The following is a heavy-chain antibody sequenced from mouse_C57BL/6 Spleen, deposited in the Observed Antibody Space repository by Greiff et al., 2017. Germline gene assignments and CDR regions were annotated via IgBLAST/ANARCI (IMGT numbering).Heavy chain of an antibody. CDR1: GFTFSSYG. J-gene: IGHJ2*01. CDR2: ISSGGSYT. CDR3: ASLYSNSYYFDY. V-gene: IGHV5-6*01. Sequence: EVHLVESGGDLVKPGGSLKLSCAASGFTFSSYGMSWVRQTPDKRLEWVATISSGGSYTYYPDSVKGRFTISRDNAKNTLYLQMSSLKSEDTAMYYCASLYSNSYYFDYWGQGTTLTVSS. D-gene: IGHD2-5*01.